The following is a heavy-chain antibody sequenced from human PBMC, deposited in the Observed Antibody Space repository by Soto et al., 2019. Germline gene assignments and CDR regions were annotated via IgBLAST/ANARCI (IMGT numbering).Heavy chain of an antibody. CDR3: ARDPTGAYGDSADY. D-gene: IGHD4-17*01. CDR1: GYTFTGYA. CDR2: ISAYNGNT. J-gene: IGHJ4*02. Sequence: ASVKVSCKASGYTFTGYAMHWVRQAPGQRLEWMGWISAYNGNTNYAQKLQGRVTMTTDTSTSTAYMELRSLRSDDTAVYYCARDPTGAYGDSADYWGQGTLVTVSS. V-gene: IGHV1-18*01.